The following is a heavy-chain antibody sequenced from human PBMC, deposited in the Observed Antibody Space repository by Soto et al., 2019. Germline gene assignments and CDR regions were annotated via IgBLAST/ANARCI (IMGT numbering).Heavy chain of an antibody. Sequence: SETLSLTCNVSGGAIDSSSYYWGWIRQPPGKGLEWIGSIFHTGSTYYNPSLKSRLTISVDTSKNKSSLRLSSVTAADTAVYFCARLNDYVEFFQHWGQGTLVTVSS. V-gene: IGHV4-39*01. CDR3: ARLNDYVEFFQH. J-gene: IGHJ1*01. D-gene: IGHD4-17*01. CDR2: IFHTGST. CDR1: GGAIDSSSYY.